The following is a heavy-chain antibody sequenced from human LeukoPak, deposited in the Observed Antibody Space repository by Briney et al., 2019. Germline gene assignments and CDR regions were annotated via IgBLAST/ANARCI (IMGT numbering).Heavy chain of an antibody. Sequence: SETLSLTCAVYGGSFSGYYWSWIRQPPGKGLEWIGEINHSGSTNYNPSLKSRVTISVDTSKNQFSLKLSSVTAADTAVYYCARADMVRGRGYYYYYMDVWGKGTTVTISS. CDR2: INHSGST. J-gene: IGHJ6*03. CDR3: ARADMVRGRGYYYYYMDV. V-gene: IGHV4-34*01. CDR1: GGSFSGYY. D-gene: IGHD3-10*01.